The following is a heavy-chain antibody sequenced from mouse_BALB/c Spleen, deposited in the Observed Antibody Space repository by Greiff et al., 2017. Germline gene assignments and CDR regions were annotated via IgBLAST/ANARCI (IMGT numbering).Heavy chain of an antibody. CDR1: GFTFSSFG. D-gene: IGHD2-14*01. Sequence: EVKVVESGGGLVQPGGSRKLSCAASGFTFSSFGMHWVRQAPEKGLEWVAYISSGSSTIYYADTVKGRFTISRDNPKNTLFLQMTSLRSEDTAMYYCATYDRYDYAMDYGGQGTSVTVSS. V-gene: IGHV5-17*02. CDR3: ATYDRYDYAMDY. J-gene: IGHJ4*01. CDR2: ISSGSSTI.